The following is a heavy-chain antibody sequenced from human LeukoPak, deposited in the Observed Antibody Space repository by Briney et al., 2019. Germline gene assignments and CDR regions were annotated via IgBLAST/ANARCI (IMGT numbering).Heavy chain of an antibody. J-gene: IGHJ6*02. V-gene: IGHV3-74*01. CDR2: INADGSSA. Sequence: GGSLRLSCAASGFTLSNYWMHWVRQAPGKGLVWDSRINADGSSASYADSVKGRFTTSRDNAKNTLYLQMNSLRAEDTAMYYCARDYGRSRDYGMDVWGQGTTVTVSS. D-gene: IGHD3-10*01. CDR3: ARDYGRSRDYGMDV. CDR1: GFTLSNYW.